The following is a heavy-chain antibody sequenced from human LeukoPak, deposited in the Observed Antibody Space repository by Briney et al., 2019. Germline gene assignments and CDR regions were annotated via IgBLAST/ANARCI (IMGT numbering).Heavy chain of an antibody. V-gene: IGHV4-34*01. CDR2: INHSGST. Sequence: SETLSLTCAVYGGSFSGYHWSWIRQPPGKGLEWIGEINHSGSTNYNPSLKSRVTISVDTSKNQFSLKLSSVTAADTAVYYCARGCIAAAGTGPDYFDYWGQGTLVTVSS. J-gene: IGHJ4*02. CDR3: ARGCIAAAGTGPDYFDY. CDR1: GGSFSGYH. D-gene: IGHD6-13*01.